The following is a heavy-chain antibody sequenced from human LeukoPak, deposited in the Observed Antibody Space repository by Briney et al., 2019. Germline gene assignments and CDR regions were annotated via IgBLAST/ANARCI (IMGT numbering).Heavy chain of an antibody. Sequence: GASVKVSCKAPGYTFTNYYMHWVRQAPGQGLEWMGIINPSGGSTSYAQKFQGRVTMTRDTSTSTVYMELSSLRSEDTAVYYCARATMIVVVLPVYYFDYWGQGTLVTVSS. CDR3: ARATMIVVVLPVYYFDY. CDR2: INPSGGST. CDR1: GYTFTNYY. J-gene: IGHJ4*02. D-gene: IGHD3-22*01. V-gene: IGHV1-46*01.